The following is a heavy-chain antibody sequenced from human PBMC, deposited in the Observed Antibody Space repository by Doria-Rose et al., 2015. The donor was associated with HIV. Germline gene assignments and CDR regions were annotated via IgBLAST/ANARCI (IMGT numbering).Heavy chain of an antibody. CDR3: ARIKSSRWYHKYYFDF. Sequence: QVTLKESGPVLVKPTETLTLTCTVSGVSLSSPGMGVSWIRQPPGKALEWLANIFSDDERSYKPSLKSRLTISSGTSKSQVVLTMIDMDPVDTATYYCARIKSSRWYHKYYFDFWGQGTLVIVSA. V-gene: IGHV2-26*01. CDR2: IFSDDER. D-gene: IGHD6-13*01. J-gene: IGHJ4*02. CDR1: GVSLSSPGMG.